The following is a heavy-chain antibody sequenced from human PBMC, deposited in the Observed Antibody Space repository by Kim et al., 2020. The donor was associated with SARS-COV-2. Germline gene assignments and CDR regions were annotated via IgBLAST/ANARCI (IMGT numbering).Heavy chain of an antibody. D-gene: IGHD1-26*01. CDR3: AKDSYYPPNYYYGMDV. Sequence: GGSLRLSCAASGFTFSNYGMHWVRQAPGKGLEWVAVIWYDGSNKYYADSVKGRFTISRDNSKNTLYLQMNSLRAEDTAVYYCAKDSYYPPNYYYGMDVWGQGTTVTVSS. CDR1: GFTFSNYG. CDR2: IWYDGSNK. V-gene: IGHV3-33*06. J-gene: IGHJ6*02.